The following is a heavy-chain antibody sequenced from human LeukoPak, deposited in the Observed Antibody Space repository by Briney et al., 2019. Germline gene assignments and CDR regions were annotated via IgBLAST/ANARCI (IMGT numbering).Heavy chain of an antibody. CDR1: GYTFTSYD. D-gene: IGHD2-15*01. Sequence: ASVKVSCKASGYTFTSYDINWVRQATGQGLEWMGWMNPNSGNTGYAQKFQGRVTITADESTSTAYMELSSLRSEDTAVYYCARDSSTLPGSFDPWGQGTLVTVSS. V-gene: IGHV1-8*01. J-gene: IGHJ5*02. CDR2: MNPNSGNT. CDR3: ARDSSTLPGSFDP.